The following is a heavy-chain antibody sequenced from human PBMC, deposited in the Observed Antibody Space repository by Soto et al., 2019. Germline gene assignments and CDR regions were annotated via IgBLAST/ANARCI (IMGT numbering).Heavy chain of an antibody. Sequence: SETLSLTCTVSGGSIRSGDYYWSWIRQTPERGLEWCGYVHYSGNTFYNPSLKSRATISLETSRNQFSLNLSSVTAADSAVYYCAREIMAADHFDYWGQGALVT. J-gene: IGHJ4*02. CDR2: VHYSGNT. V-gene: IGHV4-30-4*01. CDR3: AREIMAADHFDY. D-gene: IGHD6-13*01. CDR1: GGSIRSGDYY.